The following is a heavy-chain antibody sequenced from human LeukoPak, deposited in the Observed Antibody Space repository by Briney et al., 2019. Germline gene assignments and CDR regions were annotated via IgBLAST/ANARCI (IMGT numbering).Heavy chain of an antibody. CDR2: IYHSGST. J-gene: IGHJ4*02. V-gene: IGHV4-4*02. CDR1: GGSISSSNW. CDR3: ARRYSSGWYHFDY. D-gene: IGHD6-19*01. Sequence: SGTLSLTCAVSGGSISSSNWWSWVRQPPGKGLEWIGEIYHSGSTNYNPSLKSRVTISVDKSKNQFSLKLSSVTAADTAVYYCARRYSSGWYHFDYWGQGTLVTVSS.